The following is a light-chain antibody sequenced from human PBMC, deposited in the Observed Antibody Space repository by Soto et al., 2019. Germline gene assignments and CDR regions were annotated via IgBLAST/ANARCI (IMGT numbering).Light chain of an antibody. J-gene: IGKJ1*01. V-gene: IGKV3-15*01. CDR3: QQYNNWPPDRT. CDR1: QSVGSN. Sequence: EIVMTQSPATVSVSPGERATLSCRASQSVGSNLAWYQLKPGQAPRLLIYGASTRVTGIPARFSGSGSGTDFTLTISSLQSEDFAIYFCQQYNNWPPDRTFGQGTKVEIK. CDR2: GAS.